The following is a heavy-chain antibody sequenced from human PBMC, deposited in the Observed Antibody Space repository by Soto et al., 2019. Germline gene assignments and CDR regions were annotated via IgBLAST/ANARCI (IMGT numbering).Heavy chain of an antibody. J-gene: IGHJ5*02. V-gene: IGHV1-46*01. CDR1: GYTFTRYY. D-gene: IGHD2-2*01. CDR3: AREYTVVEVHAADWYDP. Sequence: ASVKVSCKASGYTFTRYYIHWVRQAPGQGLEWMGLINPSGGSTTYAQKFQGRVTMTRDTSTSTVYVELRSLRPEDTAVYYCAREYTVVEVHAADWYDPWGQGTLVTVSS. CDR2: INPSGGST.